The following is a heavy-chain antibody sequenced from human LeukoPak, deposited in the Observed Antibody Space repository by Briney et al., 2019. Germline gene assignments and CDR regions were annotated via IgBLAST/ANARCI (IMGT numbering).Heavy chain of an antibody. CDR2: IYYSGST. V-gene: IGHV4-30-4*01. CDR1: GGSISSGDYY. J-gene: IGHJ3*02. Sequence: SETLSLTCTVSGGSISSGDYYWSWIRQPPGKGLEWIGYIYYSGSTYYNPSLKSRVTISVDTSKNQFSLKLSSVTAADTAVYYCARESVLFNDAFDIWGQGTTVTVSS. D-gene: IGHD3-10*01. CDR3: ARESVLFNDAFDI.